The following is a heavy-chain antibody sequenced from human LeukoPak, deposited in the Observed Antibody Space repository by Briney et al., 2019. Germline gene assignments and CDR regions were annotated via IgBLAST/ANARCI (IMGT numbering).Heavy chain of an antibody. V-gene: IGHV3-7*01. J-gene: IGHJ5*02. CDR2: IKQDGSEK. CDR3: ARGPPFQSGWFLS. CDR1: GFTFSSYW. D-gene: IGHD6-19*01. Sequence: GSLRLSCAASGFTFSSYWMSWVRQAPGKGLEWVANIKQDGSEKYYVDSVKGRFTISRDNAKNSLYLQMNSLRAEDTAVYYCARGPPFQSGWFLSWGQGTLVTVSS.